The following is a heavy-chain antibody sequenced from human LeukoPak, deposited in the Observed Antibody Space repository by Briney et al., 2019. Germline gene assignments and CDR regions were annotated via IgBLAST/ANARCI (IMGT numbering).Heavy chain of an antibody. D-gene: IGHD6-13*01. V-gene: IGHV3-74*01. CDR3: ARGGVAGANDY. CDR2: INTDGRST. CDR1: GFNFSSYR. Sequence: GGSLRLSCAASGFNFSSYRRHWVRQAPGNGLVWVSDINTDGRSTSYADSVKGRFTISRDNAKNTLYLQMNSLRAEDTAVYYCARGGVAGANDYWGQGTLVTVSS. J-gene: IGHJ4*02.